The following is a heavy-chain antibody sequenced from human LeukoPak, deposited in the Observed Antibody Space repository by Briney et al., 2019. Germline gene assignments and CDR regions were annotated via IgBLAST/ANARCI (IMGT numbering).Heavy chain of an antibody. CDR1: GYTFTGYY. CDR3: ARDTNYPYYYGMDV. D-gene: IGHD4/OR15-4a*01. CDR2: ISAYNGNT. V-gene: IGHV1-18*04. J-gene: IGHJ6*02. Sequence: GASVKVSCKASGYTFTGYYMHWVRQAPGQGLEWMGWISAYNGNTNYAQKLQGRVTMTTDTSTSTAYMELRSLRSDDTAVYYCARDTNYPYYYGMDVWGQGTTVTVSS.